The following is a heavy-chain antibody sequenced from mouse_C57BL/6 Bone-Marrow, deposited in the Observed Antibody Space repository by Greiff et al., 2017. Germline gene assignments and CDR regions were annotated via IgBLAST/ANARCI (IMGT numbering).Heavy chain of an antibody. CDR2: IDPSDSYT. J-gene: IGHJ3*01. D-gene: IGHD1-1*01. CDR3: ARGGVITRD. Sequence: QVQLQQPGAELVKPGASVKLSCKASDYTFTSYWMQWVKQRPGQGLEWIGEIDPSDSYTNYNQKFKGKATLTVDTSSSTAYMQLSSLTSEDSAVYYCARGGVITRDWGQGTLVTVSA. V-gene: IGHV1-50*01. CDR1: DYTFTSYW.